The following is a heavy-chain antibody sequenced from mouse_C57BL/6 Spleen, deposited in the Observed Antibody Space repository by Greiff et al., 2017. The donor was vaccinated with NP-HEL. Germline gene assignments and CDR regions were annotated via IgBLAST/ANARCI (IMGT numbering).Heavy chain of an antibody. Sequence: QVQLKQPGAELVKPGASVKLSCKASGYTFTSYWMHWVTQRPGQGLEWIGMIHPNSGSTNYNEKFKSKATLTVDKSSSTAYMQLSSLTSEDSAVYYCARSYGSSEFAYWGQGTLVTVSA. CDR2: IHPNSGST. D-gene: IGHD1-1*01. V-gene: IGHV1-64*01. CDR1: GYTFTSYW. J-gene: IGHJ3*01. CDR3: ARSYGSSEFAY.